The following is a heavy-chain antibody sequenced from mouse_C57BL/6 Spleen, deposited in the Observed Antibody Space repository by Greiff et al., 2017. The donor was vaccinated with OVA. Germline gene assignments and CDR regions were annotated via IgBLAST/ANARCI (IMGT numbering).Heavy chain of an antibody. CDR1: GFTFSDYG. CDR3: AREYGPRGAWFAY. CDR2: ISSGSSTI. Sequence: EVQVVESGGGLVKPGGSLKLSCAASGFTFSDYGMHWVRQAPEKGLEWVAYISSGSSTIYYADTVKGRFTISRDNAKNTLFLQMTSLRSEDTAMYYGAREYGPRGAWFAYWGQGTLVTVSA. V-gene: IGHV5-17*01. D-gene: IGHD2-10*02. J-gene: IGHJ3*01.